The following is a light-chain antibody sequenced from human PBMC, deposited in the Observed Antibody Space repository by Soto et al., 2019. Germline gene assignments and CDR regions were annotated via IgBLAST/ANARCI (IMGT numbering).Light chain of an antibody. J-gene: IGLJ3*02. CDR2: CNN. CDR3: AAWDDSLNGWV. CDR1: SSNIGIKT. V-gene: IGLV1-44*01. Sequence: QSVLTQPPSASGTPGQRVTIPCSGSSSNIGIKTVNWYQQLPGTAPKLLIYCNNQRPSGVPDRFSGSKSGTSASLAISGLQSEDEADYYCAAWDDSLNGWVFGGGTKLT.